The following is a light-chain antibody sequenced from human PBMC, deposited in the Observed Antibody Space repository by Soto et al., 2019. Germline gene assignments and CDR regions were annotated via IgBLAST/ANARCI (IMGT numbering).Light chain of an antibody. Sequence: IQMTQSPSSLSSSVGDRVTITCQASQDISNYLNWYQQKLGKAPKLLIYDASNLETGVHSRFSGSGSGTDFTFPISSLQPEDIATYYCQQYSNLITFGQGTRLEIQ. CDR1: QDISNY. J-gene: IGKJ5*01. V-gene: IGKV1-33*01. CDR3: QQYSNLIT. CDR2: DAS.